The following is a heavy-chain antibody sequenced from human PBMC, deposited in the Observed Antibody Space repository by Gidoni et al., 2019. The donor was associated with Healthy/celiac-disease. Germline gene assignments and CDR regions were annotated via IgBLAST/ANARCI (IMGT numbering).Heavy chain of an antibody. CDR3: ARRGYRGRGDFDY. D-gene: IGHD1-26*01. Sequence: QLQLQESVPGLVTPSETLSLTCTVSGGSISSSSYYWGWIRQPPGKGLEWIGSIYYSGSTYYNPSLKSRVTISVDTSKNQFSLKLSSVTAADTAVYYCARRGYRGRGDFDYWGQGTLVTVSS. CDR2: IYYSGST. V-gene: IGHV4-39*01. J-gene: IGHJ4*02. CDR1: GGSISSSSYY.